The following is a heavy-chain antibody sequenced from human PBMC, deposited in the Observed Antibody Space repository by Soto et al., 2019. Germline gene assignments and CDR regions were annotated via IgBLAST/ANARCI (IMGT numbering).Heavy chain of an antibody. CDR3: ARAPIASGSGWYDY. Sequence: SETLSLTCAVSGGSISSGAYSWSWIRQPPGKGLEWIGYIYHIGSTYYNPSLRSRITLSVDRSKNQFSLKLTSVTAADTAVYYCARAPIASGSGWYDYWGQGTLVTVSS. V-gene: IGHV4-30-2*01. CDR2: IYHIGST. CDR1: GGSISSGAYS. D-gene: IGHD6-19*01. J-gene: IGHJ4*02.